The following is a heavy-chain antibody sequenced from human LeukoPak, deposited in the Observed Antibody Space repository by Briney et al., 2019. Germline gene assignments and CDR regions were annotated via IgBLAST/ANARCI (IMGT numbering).Heavy chain of an antibody. J-gene: IGHJ5*02. D-gene: IGHD6-19*01. Sequence: GESLKISCKGSGYSFTSYWIGWVRQMPGKGLEWMGIIYPGDSDTRYSPSFQGQVTISADKSISTAYLQWSSLKASDTAMYYCAIGTGVAGTVGGRFDPWGQGTLVTVSS. CDR2: IYPGDSDT. CDR3: AIGTGVAGTVGGRFDP. V-gene: IGHV5-51*01. CDR1: GYSFTSYW.